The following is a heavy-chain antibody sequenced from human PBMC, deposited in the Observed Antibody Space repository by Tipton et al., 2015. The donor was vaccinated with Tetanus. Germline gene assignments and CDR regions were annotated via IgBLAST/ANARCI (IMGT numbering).Heavy chain of an antibody. CDR1: GYTFTGYY. CDR2: IDPNSGDT. CDR3: ARDRGDYIYYGMDV. Sequence: QLVQSGAELKEPGASVKVSCTASGYTFTGYYMYWVRQAPGQGLEWVGWIDPNSGDTIYAQNFQGRVTMTRDTSISTVYMELSRLRSDDTAVYYCARDRGDYIYYGMDVWGPGTTVPVSS. V-gene: IGHV1-2*02. J-gene: IGHJ6*02. D-gene: IGHD3-22*01.